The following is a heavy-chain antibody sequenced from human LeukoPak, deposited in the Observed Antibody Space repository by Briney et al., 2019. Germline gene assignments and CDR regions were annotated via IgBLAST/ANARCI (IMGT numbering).Heavy chain of an antibody. Sequence: SETLSLTCAVYGGSFSGYYWSWIRQPPGKGLEWIGEINHSGSTNYNPSLKSRVTISVDTSKNQFSLKLSSVTAADTAVYYYALIPSYYYYGMDVWGQGTTVTVSS. J-gene: IGHJ6*02. CDR2: INHSGST. V-gene: IGHV4-34*01. CDR3: ALIPSYYYYGMDV. D-gene: IGHD3-16*01. CDR1: GGSFSGYY.